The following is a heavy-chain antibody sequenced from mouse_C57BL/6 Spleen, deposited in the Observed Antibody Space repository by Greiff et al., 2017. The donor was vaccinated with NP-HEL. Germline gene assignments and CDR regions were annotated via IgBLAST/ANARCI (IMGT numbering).Heavy chain of an antibody. CDR2: ISSGGSYT. J-gene: IGHJ2*01. CDR3: ARHALITTVGDDFDY. V-gene: IGHV5-6*01. D-gene: IGHD1-1*01. Sequence: EVQLVESGGDLVKPGGSLKLSCAASGFTFSSYGMSWVRQTPDKRLEWVATISSGGSYTYYTDSVKGRFTISRDNAKNTRYLQMSSLKSEDTAMYYCARHALITTVGDDFDYWGQGTTLTVSS. CDR1: GFTFSSYG.